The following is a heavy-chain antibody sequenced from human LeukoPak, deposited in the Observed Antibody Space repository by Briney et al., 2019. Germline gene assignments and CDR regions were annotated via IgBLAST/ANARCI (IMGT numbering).Heavy chain of an antibody. J-gene: IGHJ6*04. D-gene: IGHD5-12*01. CDR3: ASIVATTSVDV. CDR1: AGTFSSYA. Sequence: SGKAFCKASAGTFSSYAICGVRQAPGQGREWMGGIIPIFGTANYAQKVQGRVAITANKSTSTAYMELSSLRSEDTAVYYCASIVATTSVDVWGKGTTVTVSS. CDR2: IIPIFGTA. V-gene: IGHV1-69*06.